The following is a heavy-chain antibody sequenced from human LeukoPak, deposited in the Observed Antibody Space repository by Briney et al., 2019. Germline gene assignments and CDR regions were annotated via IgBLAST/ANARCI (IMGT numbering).Heavy chain of an antibody. V-gene: IGHV3-21*01. CDR3: ARDPTAGDY. Sequence: PGGSLRLSCAASGFTFYTYNMNWVRQAPGKGLEWVSSITWSSSYMYYADSVKGRFTISRDNAKNSLYLQMNSLRTDDTAVYYCARDPTAGDYWGQGPLVTVSS. CDR1: GFTFYTYN. CDR2: ITWSSSYM. J-gene: IGHJ4*02.